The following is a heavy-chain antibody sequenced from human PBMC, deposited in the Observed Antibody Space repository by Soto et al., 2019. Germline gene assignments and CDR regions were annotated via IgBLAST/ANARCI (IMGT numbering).Heavy chain of an antibody. J-gene: IGHJ6*02. CDR1: GFTFSSYE. CDR3: ALGSYYNHYYYGMDV. Sequence: EVQLVESGGGLVQPGGSLRLSCAASGFTFSSYEMNWVRQAPGKGLEWVSYISSSGSTIYYADSVKGRFTISRDNAKNSLYLQMNSLRAEDTAVYYCALGSYYNHYYYGMDVWGQGTTVTVSS. V-gene: IGHV3-48*03. CDR2: ISSSGSTI. D-gene: IGHD3-10*01.